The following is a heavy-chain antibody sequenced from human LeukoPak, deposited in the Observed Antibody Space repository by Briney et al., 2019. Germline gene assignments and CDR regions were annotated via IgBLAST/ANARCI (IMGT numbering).Heavy chain of an antibody. V-gene: IGHV3-20*04. CDR3: ARDRGWFGPHWFDP. D-gene: IGHD3-10*01. Sequence: PGGSLRLSCAASGFTFDDYGLSWVRQAPGKGLEWVSGMNWNGVSTGYADSVKGRFTISRDNAKNSLYLQMSSLRAEDTALYYCARDRGWFGPHWFDPWGQGTLVTVSS. CDR1: GFTFDDYG. J-gene: IGHJ5*02. CDR2: MNWNGVST.